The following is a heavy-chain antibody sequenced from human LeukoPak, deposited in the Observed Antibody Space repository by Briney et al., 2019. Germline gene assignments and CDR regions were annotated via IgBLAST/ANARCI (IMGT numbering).Heavy chain of an antibody. J-gene: IGHJ5*02. CDR1: GGSISSGGYY. D-gene: IGHD6-13*01. CDR2: IYHSGST. Sequence: PSETLSLTCTVSGGSISSGGYYWSWIRQPPGKGLEWIGYIYHSGSTYYNPSLKSRVTISVDRSKNQFSLKLSSVTAADTAVYYCARDRGAAAGSYNWFDPWGQGTLVTVSS. CDR3: ARDRGAAAGSYNWFDP. V-gene: IGHV4-30-2*01.